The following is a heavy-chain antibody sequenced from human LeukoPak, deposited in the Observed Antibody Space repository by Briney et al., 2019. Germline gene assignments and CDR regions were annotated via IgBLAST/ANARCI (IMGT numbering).Heavy chain of an antibody. J-gene: IGHJ6*02. Sequence: PGGSLRLSCAASGFTFSSYWMHWVRQAPGKGLVWVSRINSDGSSTSYADSVKGRFTISRDNSKNTLYLQMNSLRAEDTAVYYCAEVRAARLYYYGMDVWGQGTTVTVSS. CDR2: INSDGSST. CDR3: AEVRAARLYYYGMDV. CDR1: GFTFSSYW. D-gene: IGHD6-6*01. V-gene: IGHV3-74*01.